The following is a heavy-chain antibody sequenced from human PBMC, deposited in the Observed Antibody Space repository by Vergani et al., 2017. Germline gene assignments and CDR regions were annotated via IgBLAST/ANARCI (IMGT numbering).Heavy chain of an antibody. D-gene: IGHD1-26*01. CDR2: IYYSGST. V-gene: IGHV4-39*01. CDR1: GGSISSSSYY. J-gene: IGHJ2*01. CDR3: ARHVLEGARDL. Sequence: QLQLQESGPGLVKPSETLSLTCTVSGGSISSSSYYWGWIRQPPGKGLEWIGSIYYSGSTYYNPPLKSRVTISVDTSKNQFSLKLSSVTAADTAVYYCARHVLEGARDLWGRGTLVTVSS.